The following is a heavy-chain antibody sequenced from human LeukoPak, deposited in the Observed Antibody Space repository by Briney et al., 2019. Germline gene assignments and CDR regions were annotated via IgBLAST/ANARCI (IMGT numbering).Heavy chain of an antibody. D-gene: IGHD4-17*01. J-gene: IGHJ4*02. CDR2: IYHSGST. V-gene: IGHV4-39*07. Sequence: SETLSLTCTVSGGSIGSSSYYWGWIRQPPGKGLEWIGSIYHSGSTYYNPSLKSRVTISVDTSKNQFSLKLSSVTAADTAVYYCARGTTTVTTPIDYWGQGTLVTVSS. CDR1: GGSIGSSSYY. CDR3: ARGTTTVTTPIDY.